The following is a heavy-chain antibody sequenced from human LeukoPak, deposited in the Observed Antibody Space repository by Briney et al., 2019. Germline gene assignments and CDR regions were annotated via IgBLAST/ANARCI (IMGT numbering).Heavy chain of an antibody. CDR2: IYYSGST. Sequence: SQTLSLTCTVSGVSISSGGYYWSWIRQHPGKGLEWIGHIYYSGSTYYNPSLKSRVTISVDTSKNQFSLKLSSVTAADTAVYYCARESYGSGSPGDWGQGTLVTVSS. CDR3: ARESYGSGSPGD. V-gene: IGHV4-31*03. J-gene: IGHJ4*02. D-gene: IGHD3-10*01. CDR1: GVSISSGGYY.